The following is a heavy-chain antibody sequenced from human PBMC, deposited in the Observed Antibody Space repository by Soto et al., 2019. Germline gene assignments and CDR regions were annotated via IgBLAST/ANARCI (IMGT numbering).Heavy chain of an antibody. D-gene: IGHD2-2*01. CDR1: GGSFSGYY. Sequence: SETLSLTCAVYGGSFSGYYWSWIRQPPGKGLEWIGEINHSGSTNYNPSLKSRVTISVDTSKNQFSLKLSSVTAADTAVYYCASIVHCSSTSCRDDAFDIWGQGTMVTV. CDR2: INHSGST. V-gene: IGHV4-34*01. J-gene: IGHJ3*02. CDR3: ASIVHCSSTSCRDDAFDI.